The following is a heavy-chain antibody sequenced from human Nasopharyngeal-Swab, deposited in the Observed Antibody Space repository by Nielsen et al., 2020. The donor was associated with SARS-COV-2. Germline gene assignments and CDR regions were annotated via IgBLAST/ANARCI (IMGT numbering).Heavy chain of an antibody. CDR1: GFTFSSYS. CDR3: AKTARRYYYDSSGYYYPTAVSGYFDY. CDR2: ISSSSSYT. D-gene: IGHD3-22*01. Sequence: GEFLKISCAASGFTFSSYSMNWVRQAPGKGLEWVSSISSSSSYTYYADSVKGRFTISRDNSKNTLYLQMNSLRAEDTAVYYCAKTARRYYYDSSGYYYPTAVSGYFDYWGQGTLVTVSS. J-gene: IGHJ4*02. V-gene: IGHV3-21*04.